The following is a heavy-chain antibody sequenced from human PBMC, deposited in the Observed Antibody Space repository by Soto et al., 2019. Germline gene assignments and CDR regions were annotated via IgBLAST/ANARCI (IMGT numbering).Heavy chain of an antibody. Sequence: EGSLRLSCAASSFTFTRYSMNWVRQAPGKGLEWVSSISSTTNYIYYADSMKGRFTVSRDNAKNSVYLEMNSLSAEDTAVYYCARESEDLTSNFDYWGQGTLVTVSS. J-gene: IGHJ4*02. CDR1: SFTFTRYS. CDR3: ARESEDLTSNFDY. CDR2: ISSTTNYI. V-gene: IGHV3-21*01.